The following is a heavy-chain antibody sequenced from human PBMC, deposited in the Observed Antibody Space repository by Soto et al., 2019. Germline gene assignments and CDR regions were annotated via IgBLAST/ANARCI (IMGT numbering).Heavy chain of an antibody. CDR1: GFTLRGYW. CDR3: ARGTYCGTDCHYHFDS. V-gene: IGHV3-7*01. Sequence: GGSLRLSCFASGFTLRGYWMSWVRQAPGKGLEWVANIKQDGSANNYLDSVKGRFTISRDNAEKSVYLEMSSLRVEDTAIYYCARGTYCGTDCHYHFDSWGQGTLVTVSS. D-gene: IGHD2-21*02. CDR2: IKQDGSAN. J-gene: IGHJ4*02.